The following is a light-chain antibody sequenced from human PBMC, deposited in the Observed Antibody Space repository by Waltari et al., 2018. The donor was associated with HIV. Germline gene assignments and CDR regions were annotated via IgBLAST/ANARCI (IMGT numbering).Light chain of an antibody. J-gene: IGLJ2*01. CDR3: CSYAGSNVV. CDR1: RSDVGSYNL. V-gene: IGLV2-23*01. CDR2: EGS. Sequence: QSALTQPASVSGSPGQSITISCTGTRSDVGSYNLVSWYQQHPGKAPKLMIYEGSKRPSGVSNRFSGSKSGNTASLTISGLQAEDEADYYCCSYAGSNVVFCGGTKLTVL.